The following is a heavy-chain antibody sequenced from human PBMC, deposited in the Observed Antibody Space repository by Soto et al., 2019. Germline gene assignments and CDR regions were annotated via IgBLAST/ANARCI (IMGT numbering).Heavy chain of an antibody. V-gene: IGHV4-39*07. CDR2: IYYSGST. CDR3: ARDSYGDYGGDYYYCMDV. D-gene: IGHD4-17*01. J-gene: IGHJ6*02. Sequence: PSETLSLTCTVSGGSITSSSYYWGWIRQPPGKGLEWIGNIYYSGSTYYNPSLKSRVTISVDTSKNQFSLKLSSVTAADTAVYYCARDSYGDYGGDYYYCMDVLGQGTTVTVSS. CDR1: GGSITSSSYY.